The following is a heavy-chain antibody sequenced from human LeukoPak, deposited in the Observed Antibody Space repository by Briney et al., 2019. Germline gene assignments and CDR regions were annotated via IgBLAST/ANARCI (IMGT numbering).Heavy chain of an antibody. Sequence: PGGSLRLSCAASGFTFSSYAMSWVCQAPGKGLEWVSAISGSGGSTYYADSVKGRFTISRDNSKNTLYLQMNSLRAEDTAVYYCAKDLLAGYGVAHDAFDIWGQGTMVTVSS. V-gene: IGHV3-23*01. D-gene: IGHD4-17*01. CDR1: GFTFSSYA. CDR2: ISGSGGST. J-gene: IGHJ3*02. CDR3: AKDLLAGYGVAHDAFDI.